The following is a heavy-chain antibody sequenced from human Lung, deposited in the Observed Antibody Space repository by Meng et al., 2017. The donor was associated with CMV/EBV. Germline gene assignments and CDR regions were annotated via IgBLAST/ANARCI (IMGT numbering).Heavy chain of an antibody. CDR1: GFSISGGYF. J-gene: IGHJ4*02. CDR2: IYHTGTT. Sequence: SETLSLXCTVSGFSISGGYFWGWIRQPPGKGLQWIGNIYHTGTTYYSPSLKSRVTISVDTSRNQFSLRLTSLTAADTAMYYCARDFRILRGEFAYWGPRTXVNVAS. CDR3: ARDFRILRGEFAY. V-gene: IGHV4-38-2*02. D-gene: IGHD3-10*01.